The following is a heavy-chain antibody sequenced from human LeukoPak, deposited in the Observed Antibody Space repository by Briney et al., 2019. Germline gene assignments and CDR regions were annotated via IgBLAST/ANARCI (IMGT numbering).Heavy chain of an antibody. D-gene: IGHD3-10*01. V-gene: IGHV5-51*01. CDR2: IYPGDSDT. Sequence: GESLKISCKGSGYSFTSYWIGWVRQMPGKGLEWMGIIYPGDSDTRYSPSFQGQVTISADKSISTAYLQWSSLKASDTAMYYCXXXXXXXVRGVKGNWFDPWGQGTLVTVSS. CDR1: GYSFTSYW. CDR3: XXXXXXXVRGVKGNWFDP. J-gene: IGHJ5*02.